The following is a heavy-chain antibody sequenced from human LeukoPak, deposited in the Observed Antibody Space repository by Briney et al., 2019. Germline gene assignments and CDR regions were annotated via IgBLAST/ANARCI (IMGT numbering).Heavy chain of an antibody. CDR1: GFTFSSYG. Sequence: GGSLRLSCAASGFTFSSYGMSWVRQAPGKGLEWVSAISGSGGSTYYADSVKGRFTISRDNSKNTLSLQMNSLRAEDTAVYYCAKDYDFWSGSVRPSDYWGQGTLVTVSS. D-gene: IGHD3-3*01. CDR3: AKDYDFWSGSVRPSDY. V-gene: IGHV3-23*01. J-gene: IGHJ4*02. CDR2: ISGSGGST.